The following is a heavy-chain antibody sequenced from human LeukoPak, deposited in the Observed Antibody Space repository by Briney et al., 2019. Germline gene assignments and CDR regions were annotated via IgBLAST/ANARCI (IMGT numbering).Heavy chain of an antibody. CDR3: ARSSPPYWSAPKSAFDI. D-gene: IGHD2-15*01. J-gene: IGHJ3*02. V-gene: IGHV4-59*08. Sequence: SETLSLTCTISGGSTTGYFWSWIRQPPGKGLEWIGYVFYSGGTLYNPSLDSRVTISVDTSKTQFSLELTSVTAADTAVYYCARSSPPYWSAPKSAFDIWGQGTMVTVSS. CDR2: VFYSGGT. CDR1: GGSTTGYF.